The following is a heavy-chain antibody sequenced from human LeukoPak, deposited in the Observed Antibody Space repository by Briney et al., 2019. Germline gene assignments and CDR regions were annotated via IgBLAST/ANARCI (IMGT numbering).Heavy chain of an antibody. CDR3: AKRGSAWYYFDS. CDR1: GFTFHDYA. V-gene: IGHV3-43*02. D-gene: IGHD6-19*01. J-gene: IGHJ4*02. Sequence: GGSLRLSCAASGFTFHDYAIHWVRQAPGRGLEWVSLISGDADATYYADSAEGRFTVARDNTKNSIYLQMNSLRTEDTALYFCAKRGSAWYYFDSWGQGTLVTVSS. CDR2: ISGDADAT.